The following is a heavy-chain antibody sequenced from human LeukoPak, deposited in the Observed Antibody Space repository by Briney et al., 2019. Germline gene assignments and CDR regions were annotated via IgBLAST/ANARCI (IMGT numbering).Heavy chain of an antibody. J-gene: IGHJ6*03. D-gene: IGHD4-11*01. CDR1: GGSFSGYY. Sequence: SETLSLTCAVYGGSFSGYYWSWIRKPPGKGLEWIGEINHSGSTNYNPSLKSRVTISVDTSKNQFSLKLSPVTAADTAVYYCASIYSPYYYYMDVWGKGTTVTVSS. CDR2: INHSGST. V-gene: IGHV4-34*01. CDR3: ASIYSPYYYYMDV.